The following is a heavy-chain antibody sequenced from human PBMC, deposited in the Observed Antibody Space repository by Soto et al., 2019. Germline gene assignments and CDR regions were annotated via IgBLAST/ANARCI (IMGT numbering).Heavy chain of an antibody. CDR3: ARRARTATTNWGAFDV. D-gene: IGHD1-7*01. CDR2: ISYSADKT. Sequence: EVQLLESGGGLVQPGGSLRLSCAASGFTCNTYVMNWVRQAPGKGLEWVSTISYSADKTHYADAVKGRFTISRDNSRDTLFLQMNSLRADDAAVYYCARRARTATTNWGAFDVWGQGTMVTVYS. V-gene: IGHV3-23*01. CDR1: GFTCNTYV. J-gene: IGHJ3*01.